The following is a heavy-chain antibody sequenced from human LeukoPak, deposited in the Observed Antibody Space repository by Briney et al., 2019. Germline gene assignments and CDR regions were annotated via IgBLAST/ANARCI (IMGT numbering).Heavy chain of an antibody. D-gene: IGHD1-7*01. J-gene: IGHJ5*02. CDR3: ARYYNWNYGWFDP. Sequence: SETLSLTCTVSGGSISSSSYYWGWIRQPPGKGLEWIGSIYYSGSTYYNPSLKSRVTISVDTSKNQFSLKLSSVTAADTAVYYCARYYNWNYGWFDPWGQGTLVTVSS. CDR1: GGSISSSSYY. CDR2: IYYSGST. V-gene: IGHV4-39*07.